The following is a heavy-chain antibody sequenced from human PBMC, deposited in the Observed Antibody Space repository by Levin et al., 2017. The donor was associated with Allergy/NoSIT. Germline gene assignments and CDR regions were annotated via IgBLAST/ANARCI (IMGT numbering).Heavy chain of an antibody. J-gene: IGHJ4*02. CDR1: GFRFDDYA. V-gene: IGHV3-9*01. CDR2: ISWNSGTI. Sequence: TGGSLRLSCAASGFRFDDYAMHWVRQVPGKGLEWVSGISWNSGTIGYVDSVKGRFTISRDNAKNSLYLQMNSLRAEDTAFYYCAKDINSFGGLNVPDYWGQGTLVTVSS. CDR3: AKDINSFGGLNVPDY. D-gene: IGHD3-16*01.